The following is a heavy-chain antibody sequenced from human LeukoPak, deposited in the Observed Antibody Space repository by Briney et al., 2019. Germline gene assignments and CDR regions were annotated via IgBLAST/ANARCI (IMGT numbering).Heavy chain of an antibody. V-gene: IGHV1-2*02. D-gene: IGHD2-2*01. CDR2: INPNSGGT. Sequence: ASVKVSCKASGYTFTGYYMHWVRQAPGQGLEWMGWINPNSGGTNYAQKFQGRVTRTRDTSISTAYMELSRLRSDDTAVYYCAREKYQLLFSYYYYYMDVWGKGTTVTVSS. J-gene: IGHJ6*03. CDR3: AREKYQLLFSYYYYYMDV. CDR1: GYTFTGYY.